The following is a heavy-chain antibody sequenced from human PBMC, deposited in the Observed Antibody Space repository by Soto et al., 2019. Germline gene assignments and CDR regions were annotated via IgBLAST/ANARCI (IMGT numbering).Heavy chain of an antibody. D-gene: IGHD3-16*01. CDR3: CALREAFDV. Sequence: QVQLVESGGGVVQPGRSLRLSCAASGFTFSRYTMYWVRQAPGKGLEWVAVISYDGSNKYYADSVRGRFTISRDNSKNTLYLQMNSLTPEDTAVFYCCALREAFDVWGQGTMVTVSS. CDR2: ISYDGSNK. CDR1: GFTFSRYT. J-gene: IGHJ3*01. V-gene: IGHV3-30-3*01.